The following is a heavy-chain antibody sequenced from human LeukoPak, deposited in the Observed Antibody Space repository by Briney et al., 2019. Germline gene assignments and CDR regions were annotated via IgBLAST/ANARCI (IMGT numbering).Heavy chain of an antibody. CDR2: IYYAGST. D-gene: IGHD6-6*01. Sequence: SETLSLTCTVSGSSISSSSSYYWGWIRQPPGKDLEWIGKIYYAGSTYQNPSLKSRVTISVDTSKNQFSLKLSSVTAADTAVYYCASLRSIASRRGVFEIWGQGTMVTVSS. V-gene: IGHV4-39*01. CDR3: ASLRSIASRRGVFEI. CDR1: GSSISSSSSYY. J-gene: IGHJ3*02.